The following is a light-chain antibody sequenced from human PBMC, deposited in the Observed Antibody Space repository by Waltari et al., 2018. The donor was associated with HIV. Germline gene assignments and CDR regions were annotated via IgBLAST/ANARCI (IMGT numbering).Light chain of an antibody. CDR1: SSDIGLYHF. V-gene: IGLV2-8*01. CDR3: FSYAGNNYLL. J-gene: IGLJ2*01. CDR2: EVS. Sequence: QSALTQPPSASGSPGQSVTISCAGTSSDIGLYHFVSWYQHTPGKAPKLMISEVSRRPSGVPDRFSGSKSGNTASLTVSGLQAEDEAAYYCFSYAGNNYLLFGGGTKLTVL.